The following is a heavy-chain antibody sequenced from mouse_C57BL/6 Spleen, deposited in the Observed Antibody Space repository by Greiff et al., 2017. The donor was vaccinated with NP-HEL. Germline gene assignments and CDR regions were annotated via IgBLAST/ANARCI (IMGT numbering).Heavy chain of an antibody. J-gene: IGHJ4*01. CDR3: TTGYYGSSYGYAMDY. D-gene: IGHD1-1*01. V-gene: IGHV14-4*01. CDR2: IDPENGDT. Sequence: VQLKQSGAELVRPGASVKLSCTASGFNIKDDYMHWVKQRPEQGLEWIGWIDPENGDTEYASKFQGKATITADTSSNTATLQLSSLTAEDTAVYYCTTGYYGSSYGYAMDYWGQGTSVTVSS. CDR1: GFNIKDDY.